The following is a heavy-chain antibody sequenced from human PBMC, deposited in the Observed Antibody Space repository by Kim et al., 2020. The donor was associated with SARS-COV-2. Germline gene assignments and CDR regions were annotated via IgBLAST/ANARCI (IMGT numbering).Heavy chain of an antibody. CDR1: GGSISSSSYY. J-gene: IGHJ5*02. D-gene: IGHD6-19*01. CDR2: IYYSGST. Sequence: SETLSLTCTVSGGSISSSSYYWGWIRQPPGKGLEWIGSIYYSGSTYYNPSLKSRVTISVDTSKNQFSLKLSSVTAADTAVYYCARDNGPQWLVLDPGYNWFDPWGQGTLVTVSS. V-gene: IGHV4-39*07. CDR3: ARDNGPQWLVLDPGYNWFDP.